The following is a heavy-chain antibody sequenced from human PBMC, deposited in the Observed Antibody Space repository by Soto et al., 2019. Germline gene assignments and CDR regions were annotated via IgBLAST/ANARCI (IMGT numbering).Heavy chain of an antibody. CDR1: GITVYNNF. V-gene: IGHV3-66*01. CDR2: IYSGGST. Sequence: EVQLVESGGGLVQRGGSLRLSCAASGITVYNNFMSWVRQAPGKGLEGVSVIYSGGSTSYADSVKGRFTLSRDGSKNTVYLQINSLRAEDTAVYYCARDVGVWGRGTTVTVSS. J-gene: IGHJ6*04. CDR3: ARDVGV.